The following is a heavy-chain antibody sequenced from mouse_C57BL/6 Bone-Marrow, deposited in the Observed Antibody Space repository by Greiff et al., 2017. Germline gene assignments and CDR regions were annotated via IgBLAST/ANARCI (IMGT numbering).Heavy chain of an antibody. V-gene: IGHV1-64*01. CDR2: IHPNSGST. CDR1: GYTFTSYW. Sequence: QVQLKQPGAELVKPGASVKLSCKASGYTFTSYWMHWVKQRPGQGLEWIGVIHPNSGSTNYNEKFKSKATLTVDKSSSTAYMQLSSLTSEDSAVYYCARWRGAWFAYWGQGTLVTVSA. J-gene: IGHJ3*01. CDR3: ARWRGAWFAY.